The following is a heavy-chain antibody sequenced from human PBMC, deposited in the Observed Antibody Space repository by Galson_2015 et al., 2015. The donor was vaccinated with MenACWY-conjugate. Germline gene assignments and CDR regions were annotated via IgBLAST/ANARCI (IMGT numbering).Heavy chain of an antibody. Sequence: SLRLSCAASGFTFSSYGMHWVRQAPGKGLEWVAVIWYDGSNKYYADSVKGRFTISRDNSKNTLYLQMNSLRAEDTAVYYCARMEWENYVLGYWGQGTLVTVSS. CDR3: ARMEWENYVLGY. CDR1: GFTFSSYG. J-gene: IGHJ4*02. CDR2: IWYDGSNK. D-gene: IGHD1-7*01. V-gene: IGHV3-33*01.